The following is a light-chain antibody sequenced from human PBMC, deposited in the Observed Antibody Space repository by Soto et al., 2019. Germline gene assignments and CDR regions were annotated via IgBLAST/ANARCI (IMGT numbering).Light chain of an antibody. J-gene: IGKJ5*01. V-gene: IGKV1-39*01. CDR3: QQAYSTRIT. CDR1: QGINSY. Sequence: DIQMTQSPSSLSASVGDRVTITCRASQGINSYLNWYQQRPGKAPNLLIYDASSLHSGVPSRFSGSGSGTVFTLTISSLQPEDFAIYYCQQAYSTRITFGQGTRLVNK. CDR2: DAS.